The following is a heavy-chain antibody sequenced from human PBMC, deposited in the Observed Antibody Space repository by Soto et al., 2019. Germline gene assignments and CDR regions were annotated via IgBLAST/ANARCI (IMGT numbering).Heavy chain of an antibody. CDR3: ARGRGV. CDR1: GGSVSSGSYY. CDR2: IYYSGST. V-gene: IGHV4-61*01. Sequence: QVQLQESGPGLVKPSETLSLTCTVSGGSVSSGSYYWSWIRQPPGKGLEWIGYIYYSGSTNYNPSLKSRVTISVDTSKNQFALKLSSVTAADTAVYYCARGRGVWGQGTLVTVSS. D-gene: IGHD3-10*01. J-gene: IGHJ4*02.